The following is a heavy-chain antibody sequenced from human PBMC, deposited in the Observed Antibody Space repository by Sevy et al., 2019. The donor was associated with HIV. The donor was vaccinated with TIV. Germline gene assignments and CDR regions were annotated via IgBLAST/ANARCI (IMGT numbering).Heavy chain of an antibody. Sequence: GGSLRLSCAASGFTFSSYGMHWVRQAPGKGLEWVAVIWYDGSNKYYADSVKGRFTIPRDNSKNTLYLQMNSLRAEDTAVYYCARDITMVRGVITYYFDYWGQGTLVTVSS. CDR3: ARDITMVRGVITYYFDY. CDR2: IWYDGSNK. D-gene: IGHD3-10*01. J-gene: IGHJ4*02. CDR1: GFTFSSYG. V-gene: IGHV3-33*01.